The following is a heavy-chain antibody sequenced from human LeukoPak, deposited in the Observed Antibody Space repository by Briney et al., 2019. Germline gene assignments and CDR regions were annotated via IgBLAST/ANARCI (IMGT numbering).Heavy chain of an antibody. D-gene: IGHD6-19*01. J-gene: IGHJ2*01. V-gene: IGHV1-69*13. CDR3: ASSPEYSSGWYEEGDYWYFDL. CDR1: GGTFSSYA. Sequence: SVKVSCKASGGTFSSYAISWVRQVPGQGLEWMGGIIPIFGTANYAQKFQGRVTITSDESTSTAYMELSSLRSEDTAVYYCASSPEYSSGWYEEGDYWYFDLWGRGTLVTVSS. CDR2: IIPIFGTA.